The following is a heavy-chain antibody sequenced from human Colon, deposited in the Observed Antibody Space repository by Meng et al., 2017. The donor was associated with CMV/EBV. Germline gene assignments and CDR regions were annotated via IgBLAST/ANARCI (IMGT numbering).Heavy chain of an antibody. V-gene: IGHV3-21*01. CDR1: GFTFSSYS. CDR2: ISSSSSYI. Sequence: GGSLRLSCAASGFTFSSYSMNWVRQAPGKGLEWVSSISSSSSYIYYADSVKGRFTISRDNAKNSLYLQMNSLRAEDTAVYYCAVVGPNDAFDIWGQGTMVTVSS. CDR3: AVVGPNDAFDI. J-gene: IGHJ3*02. D-gene: IGHD1-26*01.